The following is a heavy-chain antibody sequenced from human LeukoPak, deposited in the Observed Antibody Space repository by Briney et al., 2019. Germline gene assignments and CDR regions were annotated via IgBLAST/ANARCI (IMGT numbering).Heavy chain of an antibody. CDR3: AKAKSQSVYCDYGPLYFDY. CDR2: IYSGGST. CDR1: GFTVSSNY. D-gene: IGHD4-17*01. J-gene: IGHJ4*02. V-gene: IGHV3-66*01. Sequence: GGSLRLSCAASGFTVSSNYMSWVRQAPGKGLEWVSVIYSGGSTYYADSVKGRFTISRDNSKNTLYLQMNSLRAEDTAVYYCAKAKSQSVYCDYGPLYFDYWGQGTLVTVSS.